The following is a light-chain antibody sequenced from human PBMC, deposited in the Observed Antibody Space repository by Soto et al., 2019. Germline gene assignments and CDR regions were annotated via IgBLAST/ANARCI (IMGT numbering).Light chain of an antibody. Sequence: EIVLTQSPDTLSFSPGDRATLSCRASQSLSSSYLAWYQQKPGQAPRLLIYSASSRATGIPDRFSGSGSGTDFTLTISRLEPEDFAVYYCQQYGSSPALTFGGGTKVEIE. V-gene: IGKV3-20*01. CDR1: QSLSSSY. J-gene: IGKJ4*01. CDR3: QQYGSSPALT. CDR2: SAS.